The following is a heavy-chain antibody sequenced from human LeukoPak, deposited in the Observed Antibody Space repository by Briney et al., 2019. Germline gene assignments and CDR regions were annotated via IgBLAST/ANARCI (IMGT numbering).Heavy chain of an antibody. J-gene: IGHJ6*03. CDR2: IIPIFGTA. V-gene: IGHV1-69*05. CDR3: ARDPYSSGPMDV. D-gene: IGHD6-19*01. CDR1: GGTFSSYA. Sequence: SVKVSCKASGGTFSSYAISWVRQAPGQGLEWMGRIIPIFGTANYAQKFQGRVTITTDESTSTAYMELSSLRSEGTAVYYCARDPYSSGPMDVWGKGTTVTVSS.